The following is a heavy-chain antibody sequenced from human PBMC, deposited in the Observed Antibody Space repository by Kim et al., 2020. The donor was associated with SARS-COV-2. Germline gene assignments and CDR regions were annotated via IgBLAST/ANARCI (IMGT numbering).Heavy chain of an antibody. J-gene: IGHJ4*02. CDR2: IFRGGTT. CDR1: GLTVTSNH. V-gene: IGHV3-53*01. CDR3: ARDPVADGYSFFDY. Sequence: VGSLRLSCAVSGLTVTSNHMTWIRQAPGRGLEWVSVIFRGGTTYYAPSVQGRFTVSRDYYKNTLSLQMDSLRIEDTAIYYCARDPVADGYSFFDYWGRGTLVTVSS. D-gene: IGHD4-4*01.